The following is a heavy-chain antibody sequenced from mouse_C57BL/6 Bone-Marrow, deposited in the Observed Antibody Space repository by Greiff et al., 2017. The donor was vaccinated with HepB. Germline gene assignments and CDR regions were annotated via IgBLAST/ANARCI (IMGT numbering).Heavy chain of an antibody. J-gene: IGHJ2*03. Sequence: QVQLQQPGAELVKPGASVKLSCKASGYTFTSYWMHWVKQRPGQGLEWIGMIHPNSGSTNYNEKFKGKATLTVDKSSSTAYMQLSSLTSEDSAVYYCARLIGSRGDYWGQGTSLTVSS. D-gene: IGHD1-1*01. V-gene: IGHV1-64*01. CDR3: ARLIGSRGDY. CDR2: IHPNSGST. CDR1: GYTFTSYW.